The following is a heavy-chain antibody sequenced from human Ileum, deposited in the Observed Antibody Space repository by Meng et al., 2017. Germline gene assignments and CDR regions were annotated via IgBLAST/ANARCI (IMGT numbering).Heavy chain of an antibody. J-gene: IGHJ4*02. CDR1: GGSFSCYY. Sequence: VQLQQWGAGLVKPPETLSLTCAVYGGSFSCYYWCWIRQPPEKGLEWIGEIHHSGSTNYNPSLKSRVTTSVDTSKNQFSLKLTSVTAADTAVYYCARGAWLVRGVIISSFDYWGQGALVTVSS. CDR2: IHHSGST. D-gene: IGHD3-10*01. V-gene: IGHV4-34*01. CDR3: ARGAWLVRGVIISSFDY.